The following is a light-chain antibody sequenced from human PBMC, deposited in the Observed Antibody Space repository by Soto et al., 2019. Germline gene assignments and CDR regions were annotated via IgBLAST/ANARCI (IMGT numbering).Light chain of an antibody. CDR3: QQANSFPLT. V-gene: IGKV1-12*01. J-gene: IGKJ3*01. CDR2: SSS. Sequence: DIQMTQCPSFVSASVGDRVTIACGASQGISTWVVWYQQKPGAAPKLLIHSSSNLQSGVPSRLSGSGYGTDLTLTISSLQTEDFETYYCQQANSFPLTFGPGTKVDIK. CDR1: QGISTW.